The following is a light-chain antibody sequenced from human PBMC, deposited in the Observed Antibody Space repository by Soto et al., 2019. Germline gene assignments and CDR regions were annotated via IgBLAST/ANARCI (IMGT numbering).Light chain of an antibody. CDR3: QQYRSWPRT. V-gene: IGKV3-15*01. CDR1: QSVDIN. J-gene: IGKJ1*01. CDR2: GAS. Sequence: EIVLTQSPATLSVSPGERVTLSCRASQSVDINLAWYQQKPGQPPRLLIYGASTRATDMSGTFSGRGSGTEFTLTISSLRPEDFAVYYCQQYRSWPRTFGQGTKLEIK.